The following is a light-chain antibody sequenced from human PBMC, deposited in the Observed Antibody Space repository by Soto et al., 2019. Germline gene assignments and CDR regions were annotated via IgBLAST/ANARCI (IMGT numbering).Light chain of an antibody. V-gene: IGKV1-5*03. CDR2: KAS. CDR1: QSFSSW. J-gene: IGKJ2*01. Sequence: DIQMTQSPSTLSASVGDRVTITCRASQSFSSWLAWYQQKPGKAPKLLISKASSLESGVPSRFSGSESGTEXPXTISSLQPDDFATYYCQQYNTYPFTFGQGTQLEIK. CDR3: QQYNTYPFT.